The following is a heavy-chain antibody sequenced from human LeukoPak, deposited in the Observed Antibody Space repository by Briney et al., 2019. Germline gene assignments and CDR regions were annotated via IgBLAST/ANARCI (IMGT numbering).Heavy chain of an antibody. CDR2: ISAYNGNT. CDR3: ARGRADSSAYYYSAVDI. V-gene: IGHV1-18*01. J-gene: IGHJ3*02. D-gene: IGHD3-22*01. CDR1: GYTFTSYG. Sequence: ASVKVSCKASGYTFTSYGISWVRQAPGQGLEWMGWISAYNGNTNYAQKLQGRVTMTTDTSTGTAYMELRSLRSDDTAVYYCARGRADSSAYYYSAVDIWGQGTMVSVSS.